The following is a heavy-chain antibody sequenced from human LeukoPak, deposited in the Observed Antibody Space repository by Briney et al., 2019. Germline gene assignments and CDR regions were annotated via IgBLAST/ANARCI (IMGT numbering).Heavy chain of an antibody. CDR2: ISSSSSYI. Sequence: GGSLRLSCAASGFTFSSYSMNWVRQAPGKGLEWVSSISSSSSYIYYADSVKGRFTISRDNAKNSLYLQMNSLRAEDTAVYYCARDGYSSGWPYYYCGMDVWGQGTTVTVSS. V-gene: IGHV3-21*01. J-gene: IGHJ6*02. CDR3: ARDGYSSGWPYYYCGMDV. D-gene: IGHD6-19*01. CDR1: GFTFSSYS.